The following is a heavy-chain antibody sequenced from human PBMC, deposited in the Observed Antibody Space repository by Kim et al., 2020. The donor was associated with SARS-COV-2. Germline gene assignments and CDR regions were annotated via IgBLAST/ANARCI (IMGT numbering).Heavy chain of an antibody. CDR2: ISYDGSYK. Sequence: GGSLRLSCVASGFTFSSYGMHWVRQAPGKGLEWVAVISYDGSYKNNADSVKGRFTISRDNSKNTLYLQMNSLRTEDTAVYYCAPGNVRAEGGSTGGDNFDSWGQGTLVTVSS. V-gene: IGHV3-30*03. CDR3: APGNVRAEGGSTGGDNFDS. J-gene: IGHJ4*02. D-gene: IGHD2-2*01. CDR1: GFTFSSYG.